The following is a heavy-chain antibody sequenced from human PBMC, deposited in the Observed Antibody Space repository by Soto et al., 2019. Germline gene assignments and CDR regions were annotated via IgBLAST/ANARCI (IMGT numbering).Heavy chain of an antibody. D-gene: IGHD1-26*01. CDR3: AKGWDVKYFDH. V-gene: IGHV4-4*07. Sequence: VQLQESGPGLVKPSETLSLSCDVSGASLLSSYWSWVRQPAGKGLEWIGHIFSSGRTSYNPSLKSRVPMSIDTPNNKFSLNLKSVTAADTAVYYCAKGWDVKYFDHWGQGARVTVSS. CDR1: GASLLSSY. CDR2: IFSSGRT. J-gene: IGHJ4*02.